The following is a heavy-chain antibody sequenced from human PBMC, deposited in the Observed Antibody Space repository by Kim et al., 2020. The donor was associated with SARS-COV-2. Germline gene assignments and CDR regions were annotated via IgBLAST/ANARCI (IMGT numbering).Heavy chain of an antibody. D-gene: IGHD2-2*01. CDR2: IYSGGST. V-gene: IGHV3-53*04. Sequence: GGSLRLSCAASGFTVSSNYMSWVRQAPGKGLEWVSVIYSGGSTYYADSVKGRFTISRHNSKNTLYLQMNSLRAEDTAVYYCARVRVVPAARGTNWYFDLWGRGTLVTVSS. CDR3: ARVRVVPAARGTNWYFDL. CDR1: GFTVSSNY. J-gene: IGHJ2*01.